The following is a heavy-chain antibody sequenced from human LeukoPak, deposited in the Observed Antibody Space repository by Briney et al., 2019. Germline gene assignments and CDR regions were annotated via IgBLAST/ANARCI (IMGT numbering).Heavy chain of an antibody. V-gene: IGHV4-31*03. D-gene: IGHD3-10*01. CDR2: IYYSGST. Sequence: SSETLSLTCTVSGGSISSGGYYWSWIRQHPGKGLEWIGYIYYSGSTYYNPSLKSRVTISVDTSKNQFSLKLSSVTAADTAVYCCARLRVGDYYGSGFYFDYWGQGTLVTVSS. J-gene: IGHJ4*02. CDR3: ARLRVGDYYGSGFYFDY. CDR1: GGSISSGGYY.